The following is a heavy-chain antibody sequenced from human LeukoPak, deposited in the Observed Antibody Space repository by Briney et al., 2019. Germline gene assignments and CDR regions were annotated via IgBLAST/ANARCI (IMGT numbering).Heavy chain of an antibody. Sequence: ASVKVSCKASGYTFTGCYIHWVRQAPGQGLEWMGRINPNSGGTNYAQKFQGRVTMTRDTSISTAYMELSRLRSDDTAVYYCARDLNAWYQLLFYWGQGTLVTVSS. CDR1: GYTFTGCY. J-gene: IGHJ4*02. D-gene: IGHD2-2*01. CDR2: INPNSGGT. CDR3: ARDLNAWYQLLFY. V-gene: IGHV1-2*06.